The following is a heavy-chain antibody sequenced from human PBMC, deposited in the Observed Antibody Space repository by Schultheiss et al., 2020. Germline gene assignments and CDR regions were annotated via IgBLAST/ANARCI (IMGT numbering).Heavy chain of an antibody. V-gene: IGHV3-7*01. CDR3: ARDLTPVDYGDYGYPNYGMDV. CDR2: IKQDGSEK. Sequence: GGSLRLSCAASGFTFSSYAMSWVRQAPGKGLEWVANIKQDGSEKYYADSVKGRFTISRDNAKNSLYLQMNSLRDEDTAVYYCARDLTPVDYGDYGYPNYGMDVWGQGTTVAVSS. CDR1: GFTFSSYA. J-gene: IGHJ6*02. D-gene: IGHD4-17*01.